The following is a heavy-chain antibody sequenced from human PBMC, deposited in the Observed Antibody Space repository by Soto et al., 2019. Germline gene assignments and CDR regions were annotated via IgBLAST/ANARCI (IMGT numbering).Heavy chain of an antibody. CDR3: ARDRRKTPTYYYYGMDV. Sequence: SETLPLTCTPSGGSISSYSWSWIRQPPEKGLEWIGYIYYSGSTNSNPSLKSRVTIAVDTSKNQFSLKLSSVTAADTAVYYCARDRRKTPTYYYYGMDVWGQGTTVT. CDR2: IYYSGST. CDR1: GGSISSYS. J-gene: IGHJ6*02. V-gene: IGHV4-59*01.